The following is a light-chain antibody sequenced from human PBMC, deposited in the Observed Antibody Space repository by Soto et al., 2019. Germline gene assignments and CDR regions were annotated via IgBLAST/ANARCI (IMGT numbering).Light chain of an antibody. J-gene: IGLJ2*01. CDR3: AAWDDSLNAVV. CDR1: TSNIGSSI. Sequence: QPVLTQPPSASGTPGQRVTISCSGSTSNIGSSIVNWYQQLPGTAPKLLIYSNNQRPSGVPDRFSGSKSGTSASLAISGLQSEDEADYYCAAWDDSLNAVVFGGGTKLTVL. V-gene: IGLV1-44*01. CDR2: SNN.